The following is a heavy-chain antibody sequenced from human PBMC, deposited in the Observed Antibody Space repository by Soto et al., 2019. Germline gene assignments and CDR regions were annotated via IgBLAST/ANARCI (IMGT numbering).Heavy chain of an antibody. D-gene: IGHD6-19*01. CDR1: GGSVSSGSYY. V-gene: IGHV4-61*01. CDR3: ARDSIAVAGTEWFDP. J-gene: IGHJ5*02. CDR2: IYYSGST. Sequence: SETLSLTCTVSGGSVSSGSYYWSWIRQPPGKGLEWIGYIYYSGSTNYNPSLKSRVTISVDTSKNQFSLKLSSVTAADTAVYYCARDSIAVAGTEWFDPWGQGTLVTVS.